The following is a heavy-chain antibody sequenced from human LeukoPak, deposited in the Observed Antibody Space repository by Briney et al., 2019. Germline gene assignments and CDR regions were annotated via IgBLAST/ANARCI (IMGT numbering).Heavy chain of an antibody. CDR3: ARDRIAAAVPFDP. Sequence: LVASVKVSCKASGYTFTGYYMHWVRQAPGQGLEWMGWINPNSGGTNYAQKFRGRVTMTRDTSISTAYMELSRLRSDDTAVYYCARDRIAAAVPFDPWGQGTLVTVSS. D-gene: IGHD6-13*01. V-gene: IGHV1-2*03. J-gene: IGHJ5*02. CDR2: INPNSGGT. CDR1: GYTFTGYY.